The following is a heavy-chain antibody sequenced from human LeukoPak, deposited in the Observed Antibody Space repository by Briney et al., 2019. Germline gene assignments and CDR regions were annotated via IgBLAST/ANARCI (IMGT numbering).Heavy chain of an antibody. Sequence: SETLSLTCTVSGGSMIGYYCSWIRQPPGKGLEWIGYIYYSGSTNYNPSLKSRVTISVDTSKNQFSLKLTSVTAADTAIYYCARGHWGCDYWGQGTLVTVSS. J-gene: IGHJ4*02. CDR1: GGSMIGYY. V-gene: IGHV4-59*01. CDR2: IYYSGST. CDR3: ARGHWGCDY. D-gene: IGHD7-27*01.